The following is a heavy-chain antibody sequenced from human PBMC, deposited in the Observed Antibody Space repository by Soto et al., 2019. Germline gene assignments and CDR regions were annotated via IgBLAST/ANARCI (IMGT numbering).Heavy chain of an antibody. J-gene: IGHJ4*02. Sequence: GGSLRLSCAASGFTFSSYSMNWVRQAPGKGLEWVSYISSSSTIYYADSVKGRFTISRDNAKNSLYLQMNSLRAEDTAVYYCARGMTTVVTPYYWGQGTLVTVSS. CDR2: ISSSSTI. CDR3: ARGMTTVVTPYY. V-gene: IGHV3-48*01. D-gene: IGHD4-17*01. CDR1: GFTFSSYS.